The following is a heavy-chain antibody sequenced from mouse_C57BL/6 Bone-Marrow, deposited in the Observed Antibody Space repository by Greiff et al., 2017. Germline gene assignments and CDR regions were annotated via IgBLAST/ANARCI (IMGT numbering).Heavy chain of an antibody. J-gene: IGHJ1*03. D-gene: IGHD1-1*01. Sequence: QVQLQQPGAELVMPGASVKLSCKASGYTFTSYWMHWVKQRPGQGLEWIGEIDPSDSYTNYNQKFKGKFTLTVDKSSSTTYMQLSSLTSEDSAVYYCARFSHYYGSSYGRYFDVWGTGTTVTVSS. CDR3: ARFSHYYGSSYGRYFDV. V-gene: IGHV1-69*01. CDR1: GYTFTSYW. CDR2: IDPSDSYT.